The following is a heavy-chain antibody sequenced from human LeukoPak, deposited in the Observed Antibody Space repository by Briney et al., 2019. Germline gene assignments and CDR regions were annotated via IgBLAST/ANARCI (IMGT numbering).Heavy chain of an antibody. CDR2: IYYNGRT. Sequence: SETLSLTCTASGGSIRSSRYYWGWIRQPPGKGLEWIATIYYNGRTFYNPSLMGRVTISLDSSKNQFSLRLNSVAAADTAIYYCACRVNIGLLPSPLPDSWGQGTLVTVSS. CDR1: GGSIRSSRYY. CDR3: ACRVNIGLLPSPLPDS. J-gene: IGHJ4*02. D-gene: IGHD2-2*01. V-gene: IGHV4-39*01.